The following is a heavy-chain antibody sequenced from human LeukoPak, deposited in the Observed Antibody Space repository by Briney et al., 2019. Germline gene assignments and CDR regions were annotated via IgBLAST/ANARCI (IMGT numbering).Heavy chain of an antibody. D-gene: IGHD2-15*01. J-gene: IGHJ4*02. CDR2: IQYDGSNK. Sequence: PGGSLRLSCPASGFTFSNYGMHWVRQAPGKGLKWVAFIQYDGSNKDYEDSVKGRFTISRGNSRNTLYLQMNSLRAEDTAVYYCAKDSHSYCTGASCYSHGRGFDYWGQGILVTVSS. V-gene: IGHV3-30*02. CDR3: AKDSHSYCTGASCYSHGRGFDY. CDR1: GFTFSNYG.